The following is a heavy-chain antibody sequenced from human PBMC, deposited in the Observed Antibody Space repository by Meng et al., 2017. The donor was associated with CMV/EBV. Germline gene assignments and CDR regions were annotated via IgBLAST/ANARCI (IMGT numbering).Heavy chain of an antibody. J-gene: IGHJ6*02. D-gene: IGHD3-3*01. Sequence: SETLSLTCTVSGGSVSSGSYYWSWLRQPPGKGLEWIGYIYYSGSTNYNPSLKSRVTISVDTSQNQFSLKLSSVTAADTAVYYCARDPYPSYDFWSGPNPKYYYYGMDVWGQGTTVTVSS. CDR1: GGSVSSGSYY. V-gene: IGHV4-61*01. CDR3: ARDPYPSYDFWSGPNPKYYYYGMDV. CDR2: IYYSGST.